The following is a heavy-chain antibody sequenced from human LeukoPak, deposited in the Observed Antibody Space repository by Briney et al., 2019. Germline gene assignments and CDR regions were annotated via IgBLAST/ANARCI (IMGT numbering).Heavy chain of an antibody. D-gene: IGHD1-26*01. V-gene: IGHV3-11*01. CDR2: ISTSGSTI. CDR1: GFTFSDYY. J-gene: IGHJ4*02. CDR3: ARGVHSGSAGNFDY. Sequence: PGGSLRLSCAVSGFTFSDYYMSWIRQAPGKGLGWVSYISTSGSTIYYADSVKGRFTISRDNAKNSLYLQMNSLRAEDTAVYYCARGVHSGSAGNFDYWGQGTLVTVSS.